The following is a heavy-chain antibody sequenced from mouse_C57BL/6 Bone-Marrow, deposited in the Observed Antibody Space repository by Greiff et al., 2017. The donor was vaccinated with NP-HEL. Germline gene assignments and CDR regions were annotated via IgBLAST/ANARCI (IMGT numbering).Heavy chain of an antibody. Sequence: VQLKESGGGLVKPGGSLKLSCAASGFTFSDYGMHWVRQAPEKGLEWVAYISSGSSTIYYADTVKGRFTISRDNAKNTLFLQMTSLRSEDTAMYYCAKGGTGASWFAYWGQGTLVTVSA. D-gene: IGHD4-1*01. J-gene: IGHJ3*01. V-gene: IGHV5-17*01. CDR2: ISSGSSTI. CDR1: GFTFSDYG. CDR3: AKGGTGASWFAY.